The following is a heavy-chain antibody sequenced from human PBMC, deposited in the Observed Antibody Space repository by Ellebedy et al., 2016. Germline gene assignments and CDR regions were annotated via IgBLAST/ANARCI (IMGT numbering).Heavy chain of an antibody. J-gene: IGHJ6*03. Sequence: SLKISXAASGFTFDDYAMHWVRQAPGKGLEWVSGISWNSGSIGYADSVKGRFTISRDNAKNSLYLQMNSLRAEDTALYYCAKSPLYYYYYMDVWGKGTTVTVSS. CDR2: ISWNSGSI. V-gene: IGHV3-9*01. CDR3: AKSPLYYYYYMDV. CDR1: GFTFDDYA.